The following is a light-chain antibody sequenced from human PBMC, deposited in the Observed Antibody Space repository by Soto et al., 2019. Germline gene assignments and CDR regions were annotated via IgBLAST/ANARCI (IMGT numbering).Light chain of an antibody. CDR3: QHCQPYGDSTQLT. CDR1: QSVSDY. J-gene: IGKJ4*01. V-gene: IGKV3-20*01. Sequence: EIVLTQSPGTLSLSPGERATLSCRASQSVSDYLAWYQQKPGQAPRLLIYDASSRATGVPDRFSGSGSGTDCTLTISRLEPEDFAVYYCQHCQPYGDSTQLTFGGGTKVEIK. CDR2: DAS.